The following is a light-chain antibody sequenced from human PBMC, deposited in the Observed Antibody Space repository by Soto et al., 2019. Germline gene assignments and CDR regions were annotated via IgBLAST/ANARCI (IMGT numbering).Light chain of an antibody. CDR1: QTVGGRY. Sequence: EIVLTQSAATVSLSPGERATLSCSASQTVGGRYLAWFQQRPGQTPRLLIYGVSTRAAGVPDRFSGTGSGTDFSLIIYRLEPEDLAVYYCRRYVSSPWTFGEGTEEEV. J-gene: IGKJ1*01. CDR3: RRYVSSPWT. CDR2: GVS. V-gene: IGKV3-20*01.